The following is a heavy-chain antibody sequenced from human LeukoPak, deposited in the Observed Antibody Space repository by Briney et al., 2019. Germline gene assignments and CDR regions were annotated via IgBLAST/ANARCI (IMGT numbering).Heavy chain of an antibody. D-gene: IGHD3-10*01. CDR2: ISSSGSTI. CDR3: ARVELLWFGELAEYFAY. Sequence: PGGSLRLSGAAPGFTFSDYYMSSIRQAPGKGLEWVSYISSSGSTIYYADSVKGRFTISRDNAKNSLYLQMNSLRAEDTAVYYCARVELLWFGELAEYFAYWGQGTLVTVSS. V-gene: IGHV3-11*04. J-gene: IGHJ4*02. CDR1: GFTFSDYY.